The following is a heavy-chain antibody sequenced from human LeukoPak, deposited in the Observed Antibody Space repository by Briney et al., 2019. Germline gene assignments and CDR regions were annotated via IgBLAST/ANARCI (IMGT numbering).Heavy chain of an antibody. CDR3: AKPVAGSSLGAFDI. CDR2: LTSSGGTT. V-gene: IGHV3-23*01. D-gene: IGHD6-19*01. J-gene: IGHJ3*02. CDR1: GFTFSNYA. Sequence: GRSLRLSCAASGFTFSNYAMSWVRQAPGRGLEWVSGLTSSGGTTYYADSVKGRFTISRDNSRSTLYLQTNSLRVEGTAVYYCAKPVAGSSLGAFDIWGQGTMVTVSS.